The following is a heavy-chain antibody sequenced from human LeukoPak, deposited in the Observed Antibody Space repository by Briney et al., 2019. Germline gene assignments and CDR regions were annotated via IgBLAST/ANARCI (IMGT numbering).Heavy chain of an antibody. CDR2: IYPGDSDT. CDR3: ARPSLLYSYGSESYFDY. D-gene: IGHD5-18*01. V-gene: IGHV5-51*01. Sequence: GESLKISCKGSGYSLTSYWIGWVRQVPGKGLEWMGIIYPGDSDTRYSPSFQGQVTISADKSISTAYLQWSSLKASDTAMYYCARPSLLYSYGSESYFDYWGQGTLVTISS. J-gene: IGHJ4*02. CDR1: GYSLTSYW.